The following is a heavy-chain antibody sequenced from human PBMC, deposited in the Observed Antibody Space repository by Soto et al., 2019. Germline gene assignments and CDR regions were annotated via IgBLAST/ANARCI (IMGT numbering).Heavy chain of an antibody. CDR2: IHYDGTT. CDR3: ARLRCTSSTCYNVVAFDI. CDR1: GGSISSSSYY. V-gene: IGHV4-39*01. Sequence: QLQLQESGPGLVKPSETLSLTCTVSGGSISSSSYYWGWIRQPPGKGLGWIGNIHYDGTTYYNPSLKSRVTMSVDTSKDQFSLKLSSVTAADTAVYYCARLRCTSSTCYNVVAFDIWGQGTMVTVSS. J-gene: IGHJ3*02. D-gene: IGHD2-2*01.